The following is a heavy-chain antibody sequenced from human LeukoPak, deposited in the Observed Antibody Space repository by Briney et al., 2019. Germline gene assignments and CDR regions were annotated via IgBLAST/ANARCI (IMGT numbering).Heavy chain of an antibody. CDR3: AKGYYDYVWGSYYFDY. V-gene: IGHV3-23*01. Sequence: PGGSLRLSCAASGFTFSSYSMNWVRQAPGKGLEWVSAISGSGGSTYYADSVKGRFTISRDNSRDTLYLQMNSLRAEDTAVYYCAKGYYDYVWGSYYFDYWGQGTLVTASS. D-gene: IGHD3-16*01. CDR2: ISGSGGST. J-gene: IGHJ4*02. CDR1: GFTFSSYS.